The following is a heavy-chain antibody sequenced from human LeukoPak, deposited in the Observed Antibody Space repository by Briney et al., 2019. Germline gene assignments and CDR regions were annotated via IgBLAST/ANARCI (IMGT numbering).Heavy chain of an antibody. D-gene: IGHD3-3*01. CDR2: ISGSGGST. V-gene: IGHV3-23*01. J-gene: IGHJ5*02. Sequence: GGSLRLSCAASGFTFSSYAMNWVRQAPGKGLEWDSAISGSGGSTYYADSVKGRFTISRDNSKNTLYLQMNSLRAEDTAVYYCARDILLYYDFWSGYSGYNWFDPWGQGTLVTVSS. CDR3: ARDILLYYDFWSGYSGYNWFDP. CDR1: GFTFSSYA.